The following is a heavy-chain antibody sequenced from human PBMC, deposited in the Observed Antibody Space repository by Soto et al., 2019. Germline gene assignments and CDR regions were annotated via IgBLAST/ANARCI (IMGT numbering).Heavy chain of an antibody. D-gene: IGHD7-27*01. CDR1: GFTFSSYS. Sequence: GGSLRLSCAASGFTFSSYSMNWVRQAPGKGLEWVSYISSSSSTIYYADSVKCRFTISRDNAKNSLYLQMNSLRAEDTALYYCARDGVESGDDYWGQGTLVTVSS. CDR2: ISSSSSTI. J-gene: IGHJ4*02. CDR3: ARDGVESGDDY. V-gene: IGHV3-48*04.